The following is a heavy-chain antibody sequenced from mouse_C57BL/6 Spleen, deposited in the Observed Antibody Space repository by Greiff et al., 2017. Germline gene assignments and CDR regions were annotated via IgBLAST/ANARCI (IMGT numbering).Heavy chain of an antibody. V-gene: IGHV2-5*01. J-gene: IGHJ2*01. CDR1: GFSLTSYG. CDR3: AKNYDYDVYYFDY. D-gene: IGHD2-4*01. Sequence: VKLVESGPGLVQPSQSLSITCTVSGFSLTSYGVHWVRQSPGKGLEWLGVIWRGGSTDYNAAFMSRLSITKDNSKSQVFFKMNSLQADDTAIYYCAKNYDYDVYYFDYWGQGTTLTVSS. CDR2: IWRGGST.